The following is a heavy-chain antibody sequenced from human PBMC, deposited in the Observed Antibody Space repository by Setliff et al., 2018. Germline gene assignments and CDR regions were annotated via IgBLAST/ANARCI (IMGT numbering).Heavy chain of an antibody. CDR1: GGSISTYY. J-gene: IGHJ4*02. Sequence: KTSETLSLTCTVSGGSISTYYWSWIRQPPGKGLEYIGYVYYSGTANYSPSLKSRVIISVDTSKNQFSLNLRSVTAADTAVYYCARGGTFRYFDYWGQGTPVTVSS. V-gene: IGHV4-59*01. CDR2: VYYSGTA. CDR3: ARGGTFRYFDY. D-gene: IGHD5-12*01.